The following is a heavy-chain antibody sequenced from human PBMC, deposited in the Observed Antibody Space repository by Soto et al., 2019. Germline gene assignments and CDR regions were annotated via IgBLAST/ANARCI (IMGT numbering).Heavy chain of an antibody. Sequence: PSETLSLTCSVSGFAISRGYYWSWVRQPPGKGLEWIGSIYPSVSSYHNPSLATRLRLSIDTSKNQFTLNLTSVTAADTALYFCAREKVGTTFCDNWGQG. D-gene: IGHD1-1*01. CDR1: GFAISRGYY. CDR2: IYPSVSS. CDR3: AREKVGTTFCDN. J-gene: IGHJ4*02. V-gene: IGHV4-38-2*02.